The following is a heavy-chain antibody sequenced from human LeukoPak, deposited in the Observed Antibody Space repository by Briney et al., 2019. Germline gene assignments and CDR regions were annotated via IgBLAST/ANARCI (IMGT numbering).Heavy chain of an antibody. CDR2: ISRGVGST. D-gene: IGHD4-17*01. J-gene: IGHJ4*02. CDR3: AKKGQADDYGKPD. Sequence: GGSLTLSCAASGFTFSSYAMSWVRQAPGRGLAWVSAISRGVGSTYYADSVKGRFTISRDNSKNTLYLQMNNLRADDTAVYYCAKKGQADDYGKPDWGQGTLVTVSS. CDR1: GFTFSSYA. V-gene: IGHV3-23*01.